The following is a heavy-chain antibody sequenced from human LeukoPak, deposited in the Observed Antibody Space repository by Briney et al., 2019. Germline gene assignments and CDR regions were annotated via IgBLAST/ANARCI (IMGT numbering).Heavy chain of an antibody. J-gene: IGHJ4*02. CDR1: GYSFTTHW. V-gene: IGHV5-51*01. Sequence: GESLQISCKASGYSFTTHWIGWVRQMPGKGLEWMGIIYPGDSDTRYSPSFQGQVTISADKSISTAYLQWSSLKASDTAMYYCARLKGGDTAMPYDYWGQGTLVTVSS. CDR2: IYPGDSDT. CDR3: ARLKGGDTAMPYDY. D-gene: IGHD5-18*01.